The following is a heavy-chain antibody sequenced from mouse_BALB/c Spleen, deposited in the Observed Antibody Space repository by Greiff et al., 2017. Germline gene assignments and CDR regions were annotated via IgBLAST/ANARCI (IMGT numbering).Heavy chain of an antibody. Sequence: EVKLQESGAELVRPGALVKLSCKASGFNIKDYYMHWVKQRPEQGLEWIGWIDPENGNTIYDPKFQGKASITADTSSNTAYLQLSSLTSEDTAVYYCATIYYGYDGEAMDYWGQGTSVTVSS. J-gene: IGHJ4*01. CDR2: IDPENGNT. CDR3: ATIYYGYDGEAMDY. CDR1: GFNIKDYY. D-gene: IGHD2-2*01. V-gene: IGHV14-1*02.